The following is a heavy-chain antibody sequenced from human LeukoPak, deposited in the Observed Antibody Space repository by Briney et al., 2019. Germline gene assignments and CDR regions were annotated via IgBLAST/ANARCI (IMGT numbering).Heavy chain of an antibody. D-gene: IGHD3-22*01. CDR1: GYTFTSYD. CDR3: ARDPPYYDSSGYYPP. J-gene: IGHJ5*02. Sequence: GASVKVSCKASGYTFTSYDINWVRQATGQGLEWMGWINPNSGGTNYAQKFQGRVTMTRDTSISTAYMELSRLRSDDTAVYYCARDPPYYDSSGYYPPWGQGTLVTVSS. CDR2: INPNSGGT. V-gene: IGHV1-2*02.